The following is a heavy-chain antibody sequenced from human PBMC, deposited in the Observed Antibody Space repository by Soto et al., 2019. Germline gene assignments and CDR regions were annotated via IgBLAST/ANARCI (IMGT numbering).Heavy chain of an antibody. Sequence: ASVKVSCKASGYTFTSYAMHWVRQAPGQRLEWMGWINAGNGNTKYSQKFQGRVTITRDTSASTAYMELSSLRSEDTAVYYCARDGERGYCSSTSCYDGTWWFDPWGQGTLVTVSS. CDR1: GYTFTSYA. D-gene: IGHD2-2*01. CDR3: ARDGERGYCSSTSCYDGTWWFDP. V-gene: IGHV1-3*01. CDR2: INAGNGNT. J-gene: IGHJ5*02.